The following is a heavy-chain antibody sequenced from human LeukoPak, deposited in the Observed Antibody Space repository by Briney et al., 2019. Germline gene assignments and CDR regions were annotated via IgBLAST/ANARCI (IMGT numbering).Heavy chain of an antibody. CDR3: ARGLPLTGYYFDY. J-gene: IGHJ4*02. D-gene: IGHD3-9*01. CDR2: IIPIFGTA. CDR1: GDTFSSYA. V-gene: IGHV1-69*13. Sequence: ASVKVSCKASGDTFSSYAITWVRQAPGQGLEWMGGIIPIFGTANYAQKFQGRVTITADESTSTAYMELSSLRSEDTAVYYCARGLPLTGYYFDYWGQGTPVTVSS.